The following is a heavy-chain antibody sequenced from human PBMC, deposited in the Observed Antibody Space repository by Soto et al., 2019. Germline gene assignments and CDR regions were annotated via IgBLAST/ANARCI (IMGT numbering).Heavy chain of an antibody. CDR1: GDSIGGVGY. Sequence: LSLTCTVSGDSIGGVGYWSWIRQFPGRGLEWIGCISSSGSTYYNPSLRDRITISQDTSERQFSLNLRLVTAADTAVYYCARLRIATNNYKWFDPWGQGTLVTVSS. CDR2: ISSSGST. D-gene: IGHD2-21*01. CDR3: ARLRIATNNYKWFDP. V-gene: IGHV4-31*03. J-gene: IGHJ5*02.